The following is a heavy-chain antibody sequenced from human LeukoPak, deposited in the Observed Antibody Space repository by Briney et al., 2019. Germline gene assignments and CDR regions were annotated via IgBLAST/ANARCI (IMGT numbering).Heavy chain of an antibody. D-gene: IGHD6-19*01. V-gene: IGHV4-39*06. CDR3: ARRRKVPGPRAGDAFDI. Sequence: SETLSLTCTVSGDSISSNSYFWGWIRQSPGKGLEWIASIYYSGNTYYNPSLKSRVTISVDRSKNHFPLNLSSVTAADTAVYYCARRRKVPGPRAGDAFDIWGQGTMVTVSS. CDR2: IYYSGNT. J-gene: IGHJ3*02. CDR1: GDSISSNSYF.